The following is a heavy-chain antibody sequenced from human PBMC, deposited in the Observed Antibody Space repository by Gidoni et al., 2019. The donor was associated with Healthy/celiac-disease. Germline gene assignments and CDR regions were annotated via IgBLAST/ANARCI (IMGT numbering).Heavy chain of an antibody. CDR2: IHYSGST. V-gene: IGHV4-59*01. Sequence: QVQLQASGPGLVTPSDTLSLTCTVSRGPISRYSWSWIRQPPGKGLEWIGYIHYSGSTNYNPSLKSRVTISVDTSKNQFSLKLSSVTAADTAVYYCARSNSGYVNVYGMDVWGQGTTVTVSS. J-gene: IGHJ6*02. D-gene: IGHD5-12*01. CDR3: ARSNSGYVNVYGMDV. CDR1: RGPISRYS.